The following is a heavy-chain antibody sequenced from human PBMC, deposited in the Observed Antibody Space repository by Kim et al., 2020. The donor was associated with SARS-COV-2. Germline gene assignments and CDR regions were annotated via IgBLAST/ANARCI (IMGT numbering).Heavy chain of an antibody. CDR3: ARGGGRRDGYNYDY. D-gene: IGHD5-12*01. CDR2: IYYSGST. Sequence: SETLSLTCTVSGGSISSYYWSWIRQPPGKGLEWIGYIYYSGSTNYNPSLKSRVTISVDTSKNQFSLKLSSVTAADTAVYYCARGGGRRDGYNYDYWGQG. CDR1: GGSISSYY. J-gene: IGHJ4*02. V-gene: IGHV4-59*01.